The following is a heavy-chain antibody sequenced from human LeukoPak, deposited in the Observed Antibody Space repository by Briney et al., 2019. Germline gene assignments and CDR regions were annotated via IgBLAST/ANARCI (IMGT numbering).Heavy chain of an antibody. J-gene: IGHJ4*02. CDR1: GFTFSDYY. CDR3: AREYPEAGAVALEY. CDR2: ISSSGSTI. Sequence: PGGSRRLSCAASGFTFSDYYMSWIRQAPGKGLEWVSYISSSGSTIYYADSVKGRFTIPRDNAKNSLYLQMNSLRAEDTAVYYCAREYPEAGAVALEYWGQGTLVTVSS. D-gene: IGHD6-19*01. V-gene: IGHV3-11*01.